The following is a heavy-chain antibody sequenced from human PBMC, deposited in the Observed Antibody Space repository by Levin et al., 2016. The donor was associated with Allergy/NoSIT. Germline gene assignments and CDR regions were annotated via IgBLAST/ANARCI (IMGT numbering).Heavy chain of an antibody. CDR3: ARDLPEVAQLWLPYYYYYMDV. J-gene: IGHJ6*03. Sequence: WIRQPPGKGLEWVTNIKQDGSEKYYVDSVKGRFTISRDNAKNSLYLQMNSLRAEDTAVYYCARDLPEVAQLWLPYYYYYMDVWGKGTTVTVSS. V-gene: IGHV3-7*03. CDR2: IKQDGSEK. D-gene: IGHD5-18*01.